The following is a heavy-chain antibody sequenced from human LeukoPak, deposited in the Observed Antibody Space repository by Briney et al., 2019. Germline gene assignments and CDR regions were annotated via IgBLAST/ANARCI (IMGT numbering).Heavy chain of an antibody. V-gene: IGHV3-30*02. CDR2: IRDDGSYK. D-gene: IGHD3-3*01. J-gene: IGHJ4*02. Sequence: GGSLRLSCAASGFTFTSYGMHWVRQAPGKGLEWVAFIRDDGSYKYYTDSVKGRFTISRDNSKNTLYLQMNSLRAEDTAVYYCAKVPIFGVVIDYFDYWGQGTLVTVSS. CDR3: AKVPIFGVVIDYFDY. CDR1: GFTFTSYG.